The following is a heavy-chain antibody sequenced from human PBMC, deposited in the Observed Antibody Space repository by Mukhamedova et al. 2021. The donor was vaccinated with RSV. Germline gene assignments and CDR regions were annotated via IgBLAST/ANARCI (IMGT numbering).Heavy chain of an antibody. CDR2: ISSSGSTI. D-gene: IGHD3-10*01. J-gene: IGHJ4*02. CDR3: ARDSYGSGNY. Sequence: GLEWVSYISSSGSTIYYADSVKGRFTISRDNAKNSLYLQMNSLRAEDTAVYYCARDSYGSGNYWCQGTLVTVSS. V-gene: IGHV3-48*03.